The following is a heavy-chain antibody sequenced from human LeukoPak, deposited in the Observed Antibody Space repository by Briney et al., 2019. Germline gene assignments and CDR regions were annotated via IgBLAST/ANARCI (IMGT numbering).Heavy chain of an antibody. V-gene: IGHV4-59*01. CDR3: ASNSGSYYVGGD. D-gene: IGHD3-10*01. J-gene: IGHJ4*02. Sequence: SETLSLTCTVSGGSIRSYYWSWFRQPPGKGLEYIGYIYHDGTTNYNPSLKSRVTISIDTSKKQFSLNLTSVTAADTAVYYCASNSGSYYVGGDWSQGTLVTVSS. CDR2: IYHDGTT. CDR1: GGSIRSYY.